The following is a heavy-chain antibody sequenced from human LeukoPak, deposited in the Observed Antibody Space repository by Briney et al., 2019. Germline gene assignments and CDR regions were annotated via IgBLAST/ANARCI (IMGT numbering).Heavy chain of an antibody. CDR3: ARDTSYYYDSSGPYPDDAFDI. D-gene: IGHD3-22*01. Sequence: SETLSLTCTVSGGSISSYYWSWTRQPPGKGLEWIGYIYYSGTTNYNPSLKSRVTISVDTSKNQFSLKLSSVTAADTAVYYCARDTSYYYDSSGPYPDDAFDIWGQGTMVTVSS. V-gene: IGHV4-59*01. CDR1: GGSISSYY. CDR2: IYYSGTT. J-gene: IGHJ3*02.